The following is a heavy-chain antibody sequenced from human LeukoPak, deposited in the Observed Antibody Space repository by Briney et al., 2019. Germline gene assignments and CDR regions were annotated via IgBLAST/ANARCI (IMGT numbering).Heavy chain of an antibody. J-gene: IGHJ6*03. CDR3: ARGLGNPGGRYYYYYYMDV. Sequence: ASVKVSCKTSGYTFSDYYIHWIRQAPGQGLEWVGWINPNSGDTDYAQKFQGRVTVTRDTSISTAYMELSRPRSDDTAVYYCARGLGNPGGRYYYYYYMDVWGKGTTVTVSS. V-gene: IGHV1-2*02. D-gene: IGHD4-23*01. CDR2: INPNSGDT. CDR1: GYTFSDYY.